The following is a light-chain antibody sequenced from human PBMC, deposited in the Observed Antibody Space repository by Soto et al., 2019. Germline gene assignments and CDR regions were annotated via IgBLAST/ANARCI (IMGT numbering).Light chain of an antibody. V-gene: IGKV1-33*01. CDR1: QDISNY. CDR3: HQTSNIPFT. CDR2: DAS. J-gene: IGKJ4*01. Sequence: DIQMTQSPSSLSASVGDRVTITCQASQDISNYLNWYQQKPGKAPKLLIYDASNLETGVPSRFSGSGSGTDFTFTISSLQPEDIATYYCHQTSNIPFTFGGGTKVEIK.